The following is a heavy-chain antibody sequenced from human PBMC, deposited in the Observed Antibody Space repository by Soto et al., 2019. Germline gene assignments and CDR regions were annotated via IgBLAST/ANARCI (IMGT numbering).Heavy chain of an antibody. CDR2: ISSSSSYI. V-gene: IGHV3-21*01. Sequence: PGGSLRLSCAASGFPFSIYSMNWVRQAPGKGLEWVSSISSSSSYIYYADSVKGRFTISRDNAKNSLYLQMKSLRAEDTAVYYCAARVVGITEGAFDIWGHGSMVTVS. CDR1: GFPFSIYS. CDR3: AARVVGITEGAFDI. D-gene: IGHD3-22*01. J-gene: IGHJ3*02.